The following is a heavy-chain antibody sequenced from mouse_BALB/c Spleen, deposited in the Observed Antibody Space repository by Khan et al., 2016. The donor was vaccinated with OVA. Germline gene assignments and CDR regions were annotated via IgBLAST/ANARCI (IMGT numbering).Heavy chain of an antibody. CDR2: IATANGET. CDR3: VYPSYDPRNFDV. V-gene: IGHV14-3*02. Sequence: VQLKQSGAELVKPGASVKLSCTVSGFNIKDTYIHWVKQRPEQGLEWIGRIATANGETKYDPKFQGKATITAATSSNTSYLQLSSLTSEDTAVYYCVYPSYDPRNFDVWGAGTTVTVSS. D-gene: IGHD2-3*01. CDR1: GFNIKDTY. J-gene: IGHJ1*01.